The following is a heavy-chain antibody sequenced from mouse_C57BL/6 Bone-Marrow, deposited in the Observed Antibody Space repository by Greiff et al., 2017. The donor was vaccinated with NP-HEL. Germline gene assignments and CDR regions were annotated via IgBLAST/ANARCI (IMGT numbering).Heavy chain of an antibody. Sequence: VQLKESGPGLVKPSQSLSLTCSVTGYSITSGYYWNWIRQFPGNKLEWMGYISYDGSTNYNPSFKNQIPITRDPPKNQFFLKLNSVTTEDTATYYWASGTTVVEGYYAMDYWGQGTSVTVSS. V-gene: IGHV3-6*01. CDR3: ASGTTVVEGYYAMDY. CDR2: ISYDGST. CDR1: GYSITSGYY. D-gene: IGHD1-1*01. J-gene: IGHJ4*01.